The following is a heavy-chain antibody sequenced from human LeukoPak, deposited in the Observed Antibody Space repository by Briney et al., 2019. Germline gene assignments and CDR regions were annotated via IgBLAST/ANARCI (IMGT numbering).Heavy chain of an antibody. CDR3: ARGSRNYYDSSGRDAFDI. D-gene: IGHD3-22*01. CDR2: INPNSGGT. V-gene: IGHV1-2*02. J-gene: IGHJ3*02. Sequence: ASVKVSCKASGYTFTGYYMHWVRQAPGQGLEWMGWINPNSGGTNYAQKFQGRVTMTRDTSISTAYMELSRLRSDDTAVYYCARGSRNYYDSSGRDAFDIWGQGTMVTVSS. CDR1: GYTFTGYY.